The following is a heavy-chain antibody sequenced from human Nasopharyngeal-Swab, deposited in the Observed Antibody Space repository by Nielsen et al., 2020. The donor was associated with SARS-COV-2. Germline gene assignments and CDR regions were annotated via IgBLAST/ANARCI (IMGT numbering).Heavy chain of an antibody. CDR2: FDPEDGET. Sequence: ASVQVSCKVSGYTLTELSMHWVRQAPGKGLEWMGGFDPEDGETIYAQKFQGRVTMTEDTSTDTAYMELSSLRSEDTAVYYCATDGALVVYAPSENYYYGMDVWGQGTTVTVSS. CDR1: GYTLTELS. D-gene: IGHD2-8*02. V-gene: IGHV1-24*01. J-gene: IGHJ6*02. CDR3: ATDGALVVYAPSENYYYGMDV.